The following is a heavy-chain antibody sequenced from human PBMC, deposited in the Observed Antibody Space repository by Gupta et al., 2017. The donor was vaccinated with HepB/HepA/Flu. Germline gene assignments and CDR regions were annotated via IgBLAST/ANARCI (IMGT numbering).Heavy chain of an antibody. CDR2: ISYDGSRL. D-gene: IGHD1-26*01. CDR3: AKTRYSGSRNEFDL. V-gene: IGHV3-30*04. CDR1: GFTFNSYA. J-gene: IGHJ5*02. Sequence: QVQLVESGGGLVQPGRSLRLSCVGAGFTFNSYAIHWVRQAPGKGLAWVAGISYDGSRLNYADSVEGRFTISRDDSKKTVVLEMNDLRLADTAVYYCAKTRYSGSRNEFDLWGQGTLV.